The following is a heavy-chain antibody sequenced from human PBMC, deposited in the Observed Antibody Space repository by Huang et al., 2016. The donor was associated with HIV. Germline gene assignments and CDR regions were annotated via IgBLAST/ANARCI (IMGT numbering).Heavy chain of an antibody. Sequence: EVLLVQSGAELKEPGESLKISCKASGYGFSSYWIGWVRQKPGKGLEWMVITYPRDSETKASPSFDGQVTISADKSTRTAYRQWESLKAPDTAIYFCARQVDGFRSHFDFWGQGTLVSVSS. CDR2: TYPRDSET. J-gene: IGHJ4*02. V-gene: IGHV5-51*01. D-gene: IGHD5-18*01. CDR1: GYGFSSYW. CDR3: ARQVDGFRSHFDF.